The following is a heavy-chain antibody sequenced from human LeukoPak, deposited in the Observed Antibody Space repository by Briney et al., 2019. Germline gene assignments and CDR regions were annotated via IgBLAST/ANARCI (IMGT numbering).Heavy chain of an antibody. J-gene: IGHJ5*02. Sequence: PSETLSLTCAVSGYSITSGYYWGWIRQPPGKGLEWIGSIYHSGSTSYNPSLKSRVTISLDTSKNQFSLKLSSVTAADTAGYYWARASHVWGSDPFVVDPWGQGTLVTVSS. D-gene: IGHD3-16*01. V-gene: IGHV4-38-2*01. CDR1: GYSITSGYY. CDR3: ARASHVWGSDPFVVDP. CDR2: IYHSGST.